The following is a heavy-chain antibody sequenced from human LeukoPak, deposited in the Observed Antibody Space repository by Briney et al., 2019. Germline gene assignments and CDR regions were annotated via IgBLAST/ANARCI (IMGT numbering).Heavy chain of an antibody. D-gene: IGHD6-6*01. CDR2: ISGSGGST. Sequence: GGSLRLSCAASGFTFSSYAKSWVRQAPGKGLEWVSAISGSGGSTYYADSVKGRFTISRYNSKNTLYLQMNSLRAEDTAVYYCAKLRLVRNAFDIWGQGTMVTVSS. CDR1: GFTFSSYA. V-gene: IGHV3-23*01. CDR3: AKLRLVRNAFDI. J-gene: IGHJ3*02.